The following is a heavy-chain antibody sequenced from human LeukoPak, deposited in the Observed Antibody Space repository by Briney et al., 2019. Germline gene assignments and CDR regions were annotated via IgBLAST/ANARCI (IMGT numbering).Heavy chain of an antibody. CDR2: IIPIFGTA. D-gene: IGHD3-22*01. CDR3: AREDSSGYDGWFDP. J-gene: IGHJ5*02. V-gene: IGHV1-69*13. Sequence: SVKVSCXASGGTFSSYAISWVRQAPGQGLEWMGGIIPIFGTANYAQKFQGRVTITADESTSTAYMELSSLRSGDTAVYYCAREDSSGYDGWFDPWGQGTLVTVSS. CDR1: GGTFSSYA.